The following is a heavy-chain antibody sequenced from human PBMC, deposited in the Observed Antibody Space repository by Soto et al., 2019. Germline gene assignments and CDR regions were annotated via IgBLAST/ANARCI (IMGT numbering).Heavy chain of an antibody. J-gene: IGHJ6*02. V-gene: IGHV3-21*01. CDR2: ISSSSSYI. Sequence: EVQLVESGGGLVKPGGSLRLSCAASGFTFSSYSMNWVRQAPGKGLEWVSSISSSSSYIYYADSVKGRFTISRDNAKNSLYLQMNSLRAEDTAVYYCARDLQDDFWSGYHGMDVWGQGTTVTVSS. CDR1: GFTFSSYS. CDR3: ARDLQDDFWSGYHGMDV. D-gene: IGHD3-3*01.